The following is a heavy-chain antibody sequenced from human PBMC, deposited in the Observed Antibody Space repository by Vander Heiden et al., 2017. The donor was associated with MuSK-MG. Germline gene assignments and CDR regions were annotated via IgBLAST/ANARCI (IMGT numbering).Heavy chain of an antibody. D-gene: IGHD2-2*01. Sequence: EVQVVESGGGLVQPGGSLRLSCAASGFPFSSYNMHWVRQVPGKGLMWVSRINGDGTSTTYADSVKGRFTISRDNAKNTLYLQMTSLRAEDTAVYYCATTRGGNTRDFDYWGQGTLVTVSS. CDR2: INGDGTST. CDR3: ATTRGGNTRDFDY. V-gene: IGHV3-74*01. J-gene: IGHJ4*02. CDR1: GFPFSSYN.